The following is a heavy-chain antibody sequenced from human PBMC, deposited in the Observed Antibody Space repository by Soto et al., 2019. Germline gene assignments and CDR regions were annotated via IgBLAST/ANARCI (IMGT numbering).Heavy chain of an antibody. V-gene: IGHV3-21*01. CDR2: ISSSSSYI. CDR3: ARVAAAGKNENWFDP. D-gene: IGHD6-13*01. CDR1: GFTFSRYS. Sequence: EVQLVESGGGLVKPGGSLRLSCAASGFTFSRYSMNWVRQAPGKGLEWVSSISSSSSYIYYADSVKGRFTISRDNAKNSLYLQMNSLRAEDTAVYYCARVAAAGKNENWFDPWGQGTLVTVSS. J-gene: IGHJ5*02.